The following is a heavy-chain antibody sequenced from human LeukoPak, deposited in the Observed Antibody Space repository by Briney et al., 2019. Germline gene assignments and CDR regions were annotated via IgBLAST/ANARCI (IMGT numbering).Heavy chain of an antibody. D-gene: IGHD6-19*01. J-gene: IGHJ5*02. CDR3: ARAVSSSGWYPKWFDP. CDR2: IYSGGST. CDR1: GFTVSSNY. Sequence: GGSLRLSCAASGFTVSSNYMSWVRQAPGKGLEWVSVIYSGGSTYYADSVKGRFTISRDNSKNTLYLQMNSLRAEDTAVYYCARAVSSSGWYPKWFDPWGQGTLVTVSS. V-gene: IGHV3-53*01.